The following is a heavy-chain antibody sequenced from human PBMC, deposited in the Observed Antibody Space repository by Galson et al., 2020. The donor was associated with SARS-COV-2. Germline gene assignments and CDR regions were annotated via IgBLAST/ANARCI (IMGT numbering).Heavy chain of an antibody. D-gene: IGHD6-6*01. J-gene: IGHJ4*02. CDR2: ISSSGSNI. V-gene: IGHV3-11*01. CDR1: GFTFSDYY. CDR3: ARSGSSSSLDY. Sequence: GGSLRLSCAASGFTFSDYYMSWIRQAPGKGLEWVSYISSSGSNIYHADSVKGRFTISRDNAKNSLYLQMNSLRAEDTAVYYCARSGSSSSLDYWGQGTLVTVSS.